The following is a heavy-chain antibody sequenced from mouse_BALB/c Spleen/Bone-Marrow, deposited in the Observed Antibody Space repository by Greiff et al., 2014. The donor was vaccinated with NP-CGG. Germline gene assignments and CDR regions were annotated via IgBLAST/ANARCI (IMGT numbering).Heavy chain of an antibody. Sequence: VKLQESGPELVKPGASVKISCKASGYAFSSSWMNWVMQRPGQGLEWIGRIYPGDESTNYNGKFKGKATLTADKSSSTAYMQLSILTAVDSAVYFCARSPTGTFAYWGQGTLVTVSA. J-gene: IGHJ3*01. CDR1: GYAFSSSW. V-gene: IGHV1-82*01. CDR3: ARSPTGTFAY. D-gene: IGHD1-1*01. CDR2: IYPGDEST.